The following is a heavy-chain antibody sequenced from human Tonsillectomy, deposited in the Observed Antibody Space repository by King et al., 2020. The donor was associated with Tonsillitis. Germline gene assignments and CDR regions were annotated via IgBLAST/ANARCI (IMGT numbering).Heavy chain of an antibody. CDR3: ARDRAAGTFDF. D-gene: IGHD6-13*01. CDR1: GGTLSSYA. V-gene: IGHV1-69*12. J-gene: IGHJ4*02. CDR2: IIPISGTA. Sequence: VQLVQSGAEVKKPGSSVKVSCKASGGTLSSYAISWVRQAPGQGPEWMGGIIPISGTANYAQKLQGRGTITADESTSTAYMELRSLRSEDTAVYYCARDRAAGTFDFWGQGTLVTVSS.